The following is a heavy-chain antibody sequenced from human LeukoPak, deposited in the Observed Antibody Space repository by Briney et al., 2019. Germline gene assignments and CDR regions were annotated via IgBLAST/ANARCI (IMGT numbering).Heavy chain of an antibody. CDR2: INTGSGST. Sequence: ASVKVSCKASGYTFTGYVLHWVRQAPGQGLEWMGWINTGSGSTKYSQRFQDRVTITMDTSASTVYMEMNDLGSEDTAVYYCARGYSGCFHYWGQGALVTVSS. D-gene: IGHD1-26*01. J-gene: IGHJ4*02. V-gene: IGHV1-3*04. CDR1: GYTFTGYV. CDR3: ARGYSGCFHY.